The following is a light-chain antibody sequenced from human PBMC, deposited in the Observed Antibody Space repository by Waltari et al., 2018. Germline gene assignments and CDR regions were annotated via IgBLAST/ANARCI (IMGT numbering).Light chain of an antibody. CDR2: DVS. J-gene: IGLJ2*01. CDR3: SSYTSSSTLDVV. V-gene: IGLV2-14*03. CDR1: SSDVGGYNY. Sequence: QSALTQPASVSGSPGQSTTISCPGTSSDVGGYNYVSGSQQHPGKAPKLMIYDVSNRPSGVSNRFSGSKSGNTASLTISGLQAEDEADYYCSSYTSSSTLDVVFGGGTKLTVL.